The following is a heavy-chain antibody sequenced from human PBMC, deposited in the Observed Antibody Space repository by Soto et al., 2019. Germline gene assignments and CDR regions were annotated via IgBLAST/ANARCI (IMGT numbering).Heavy chain of an antibody. J-gene: IGHJ5*02. CDR1: GFTFSDHY. CDR3: ARDLGS. CDR2: SRNKANSYTT. V-gene: IGHV3-72*01. Sequence: EVQLVESGGGLVQPGGSLRLSCAASGFTFSDHYMDWVRQAPGKGLEWVGRSRNKANSYTTEYAASVRGRFTISRDDSKTSLYLQMNSLKTEATAVYYCARDLGSWGQGTLVTVSS.